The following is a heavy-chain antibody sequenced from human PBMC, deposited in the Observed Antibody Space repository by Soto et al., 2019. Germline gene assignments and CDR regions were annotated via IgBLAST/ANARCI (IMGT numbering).Heavy chain of an antibody. J-gene: IGHJ5*02. CDR1: GGSISSYY. CDR2: TYFRSKWYN. V-gene: IGHV6-1*01. Sequence: SETLSLTCTVSGGSISSYYWNWIRQSPSRGLEWLGRTYFRSKWYNDYAVSVKSRIIINPDTSNNQFSLQLNSVTPEEKAVYFCAKGDNLGPKTGYAFDPWGQGSMVTSPQ. CDR3: AKGDNLGPKTGYAFDP. D-gene: IGHD5-12*01.